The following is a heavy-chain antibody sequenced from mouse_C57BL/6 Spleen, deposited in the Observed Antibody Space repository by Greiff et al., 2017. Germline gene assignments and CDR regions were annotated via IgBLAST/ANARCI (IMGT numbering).Heavy chain of an antibody. CDR2: IDPSDSET. Sequence: QVQLQQPGAELVRPGSSVKLSCKASGYTFTSYWMHWVKQRPIQGLEWIGNIDPSDSETHYNQKFKDKATLTVDKSSSTAYMQLSSLTSEDSAVYYCARDSHYYSWDFDVWGTGTTVTVSS. CDR1: GYTFTSYW. D-gene: IGHD1-2*01. J-gene: IGHJ1*03. CDR3: ARDSHYYSWDFDV. V-gene: IGHV1-52*01.